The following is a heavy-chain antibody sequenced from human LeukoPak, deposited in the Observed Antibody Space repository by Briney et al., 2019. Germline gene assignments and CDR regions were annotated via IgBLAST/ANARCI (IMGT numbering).Heavy chain of an antibody. Sequence: GASVKVSCKASGYTFTSYYLHWVRQAPGQGLEWMGIINPSGGSTSYAQKFQGRVTMTRDTSTSTVYMELSSLRSEDTAVYYCARDRNWGNFDYWGQGTLVTVSS. D-gene: IGHD7-27*01. CDR1: GYTFTSYY. V-gene: IGHV1-46*01. CDR2: INPSGGST. J-gene: IGHJ4*02. CDR3: ARDRNWGNFDY.